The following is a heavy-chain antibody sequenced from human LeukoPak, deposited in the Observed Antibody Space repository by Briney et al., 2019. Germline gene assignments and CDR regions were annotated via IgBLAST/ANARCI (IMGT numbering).Heavy chain of an antibody. J-gene: IGHJ4*02. D-gene: IGHD5-18*01. CDR1: GFTFRTYW. V-gene: IGHV3-74*01. CDR3: ARVGIQRYFDY. Sequence: GGSLRLSCAASGFTFRTYWMHWVRQAPGKGLLWVSRINTGGSGTIYADSVKGRFTISRDNANNTLYLQMNSLRAEDTAVYYCARVGIQRYFDYWGQGTLVTVSS. CDR2: INTGGSGT.